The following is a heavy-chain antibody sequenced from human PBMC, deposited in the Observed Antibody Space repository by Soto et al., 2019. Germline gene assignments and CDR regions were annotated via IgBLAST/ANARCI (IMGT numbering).Heavy chain of an antibody. CDR1: GFTFTSYG. CDR3: ARDLVIGGAAYYFDY. Sequence: QVQLVESGGGVVQPGRSLRLSCAASGFTFTSYGIHWVGQAPGKGLEWVAVISSDGRDKHYADSVKGRFAISRDNSKNRLSLQMNSLSAHDTAVYYCARDLVIGGAAYYFDYWGQGTLVTVSS. CDR2: ISSDGRDK. D-gene: IGHD3-22*01. V-gene: IGHV3-30*03. J-gene: IGHJ4*02.